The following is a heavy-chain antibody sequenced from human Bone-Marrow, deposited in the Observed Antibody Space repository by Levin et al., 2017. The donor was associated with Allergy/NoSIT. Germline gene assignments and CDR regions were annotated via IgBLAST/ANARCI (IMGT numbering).Heavy chain of an antibody. CDR1: GFTFSTYS. J-gene: IGHJ4*02. Sequence: GGSLRLSCAASGFTFSTYSIHWVRQAPGKGLEWVSFISYDGSNEYYADSVKGRFTISRDNSKNTLYLQMNGLRPEDTAVYYCARGGYYDSTGYFPLDDWGQGTLVTVSS. D-gene: IGHD3-22*01. CDR3: ARGGYYDSTGYFPLDD. CDR2: ISYDGSNE. V-gene: IGHV3-30*04.